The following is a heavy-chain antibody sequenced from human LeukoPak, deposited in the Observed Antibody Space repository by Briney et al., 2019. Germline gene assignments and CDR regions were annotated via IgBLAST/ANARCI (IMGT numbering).Heavy chain of an antibody. CDR1: GYTFSNYW. V-gene: IGHV5-51*01. D-gene: IGHD3-22*01. Sequence: GESLNISCEGSGYTFSNYWIAWVRQMPGEGLECMGTIYPVDSDTTYSPSFQGQVTTSADTSITSASLQCSSLKASDTAIYNCARRHDNTGYFVYWGQGTQVTVSS. CDR3: ARRHDNTGYFVY. J-gene: IGHJ4*02. CDR2: IYPVDSDT.